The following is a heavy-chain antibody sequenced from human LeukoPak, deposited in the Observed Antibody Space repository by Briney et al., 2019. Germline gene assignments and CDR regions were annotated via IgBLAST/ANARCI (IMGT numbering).Heavy chain of an antibody. V-gene: IGHV4-34*01. CDR3: ARLNGYCSGGSCPGADY. Sequence: SETLSLTCAVYGGSFSGYYWRWIRQPPGKGLEWIGDINHSGSTNYNPSLKSRVTISVDTSKNQFSLKLSSVTAADTAVYYCARLNGYCSGGSCPGADYWGQGTLVTVSS. CDR2: INHSGST. J-gene: IGHJ4*02. CDR1: GGSFSGYY. D-gene: IGHD2-15*01.